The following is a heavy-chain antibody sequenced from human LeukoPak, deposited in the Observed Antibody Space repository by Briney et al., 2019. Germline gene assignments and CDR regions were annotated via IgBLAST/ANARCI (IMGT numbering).Heavy chain of an antibody. CDR2: ITWDSTNT. CDR1: GFIFNDHA. V-gene: IGHV3-9*01. D-gene: IGHD3-22*01. J-gene: IGHJ3*02. Sequence: PGGSLRLSCAASGFIFNDHAKYWLRQPPGKGPEWVSAITWDSTNTGYADSVKGRFTISRDNAKNSLYLQMNSLRPEDTALYYCARASYYYDTSGLGAFDIWGQGTMVTVSS. CDR3: ARASYYYDTSGLGAFDI.